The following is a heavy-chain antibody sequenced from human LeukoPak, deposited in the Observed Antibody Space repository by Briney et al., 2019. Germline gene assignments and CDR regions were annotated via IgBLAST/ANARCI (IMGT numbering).Heavy chain of an antibody. CDR3: AKAPATSCSGVYCYPFDH. Sequence: PGGSLRLSCAASGFTFSSYDMHWVRQPTGKGLEWVSGIGIVGDTFYSGSVKGRFTISRQNARNSLYLQMNSLRAEDAAVYYCAKAPATSCSGVYCYPFDHWGQGTLVTVSS. CDR2: IGIVGDT. V-gene: IGHV3-13*01. D-gene: IGHD2-15*01. CDR1: GFTFSSYD. J-gene: IGHJ4*02.